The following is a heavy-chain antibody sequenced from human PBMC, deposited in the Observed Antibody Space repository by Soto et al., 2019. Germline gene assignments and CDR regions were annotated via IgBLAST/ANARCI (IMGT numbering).Heavy chain of an antibody. CDR2: IIPIFGTA. V-gene: IGHV1-69*13. D-gene: IGHD3-10*01. CDR3: ARDYYGSGNPSHYYGMDV. Sequence: SSVNVSCKASGGTFSSYAISWVRQAPGQGLEWMGGIIPIFGTANYAQKFQGRVTITADESTSTAYMELSSLRSEDTAVYYCARDYYGSGNPSHYYGMDVWGQGTTVTVSS. J-gene: IGHJ6*02. CDR1: GGTFSSYA.